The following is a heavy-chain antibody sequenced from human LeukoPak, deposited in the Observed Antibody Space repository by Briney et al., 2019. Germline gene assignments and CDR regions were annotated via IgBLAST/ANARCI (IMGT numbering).Heavy chain of an antibody. J-gene: IGHJ5*02. D-gene: IGHD3-3*01. CDR2: IKSKTDGGTT. Sequence: PGGSLRLPCAASGFTFSNAWMSWVRQAPGKGLEWVGRIKSKTDGGTTDYAAPVKGRFTISRDDSKNTLYLQMNSLKTEDTAVYYCTTDIGYDFWSGPPPWGQGTLVTVSS. CDR3: TTDIGYDFWSGPPP. CDR1: GFTFSNAW. V-gene: IGHV3-15*01.